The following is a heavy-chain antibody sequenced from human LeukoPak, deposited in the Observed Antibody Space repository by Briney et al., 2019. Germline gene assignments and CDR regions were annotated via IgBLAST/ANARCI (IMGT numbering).Heavy chain of an antibody. V-gene: IGHV4-59*01. J-gene: IGHJ6*02. CDR2: IYYSGST. CDR1: GGSISSYY. Sequence: SETLSLTCTVSGGSISSYYWSWIRQPPGKGLEWIGYIYYSGSTNYNPSLKSRVTISVDTSKTQFSLKLSSVTAADTAVYYCAREEVYYGMDVWGQGTTVTVSS. CDR3: AREEVYYGMDV.